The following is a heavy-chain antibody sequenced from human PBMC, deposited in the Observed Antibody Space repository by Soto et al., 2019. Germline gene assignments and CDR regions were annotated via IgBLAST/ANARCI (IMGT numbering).Heavy chain of an antibody. CDR2: IKQDGSEK. CDR3: ARDHRIPGEYDILTGYYYYYYMDV. CDR1: GFTFSSYW. J-gene: IGHJ6*03. Sequence: GGSLRLSCAASGFTFSSYWMSWVRQAPGKGLEWVANIKQDGSEKYYVDSVKGRFTISRDNAKNSLYLQMNSLRAEDTAVYYCARDHRIPGEYDILTGYYYYYYMDVWGKGTTVTVSS. V-gene: IGHV3-7*01. D-gene: IGHD3-9*01.